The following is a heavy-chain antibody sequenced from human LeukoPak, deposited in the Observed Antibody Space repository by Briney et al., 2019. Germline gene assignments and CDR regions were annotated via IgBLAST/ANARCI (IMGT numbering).Heavy chain of an antibody. J-gene: IGHJ4*02. CDR2: IWYDGSYK. V-gene: IGHV3-33*08. CDR3: ASSDDSSYRPWY. D-gene: IGHD3-22*01. Sequence: PGGSLRLSCAASGFTFSSYEMNWVRQAPGTGLEWVALIWYDGSYKYYADALKGRFTISRDNSKNTLYLQMNSLRVEDTAVYYCASSDDSSYRPWYWGQGTLVTVSS. CDR1: GFTFSSYE.